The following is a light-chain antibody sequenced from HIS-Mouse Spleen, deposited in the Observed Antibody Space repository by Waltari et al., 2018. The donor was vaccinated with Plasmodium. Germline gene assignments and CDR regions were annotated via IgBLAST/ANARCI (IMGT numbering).Light chain of an antibody. CDR2: KAS. J-gene: IGKJ2*01. V-gene: IGKV1-5*03. CDR1: QSIISG. CDR3: QQYNSYYT. Sequence: DIQMTHSPSTLSASVGDRVTITCRASQSIISGLALYQQKPGKAPKLLIYKASSLESGVPSRFSGSGSGTEFTLTISSLQPDDFATYYGQQYNSYYTFGQGTKLEIK.